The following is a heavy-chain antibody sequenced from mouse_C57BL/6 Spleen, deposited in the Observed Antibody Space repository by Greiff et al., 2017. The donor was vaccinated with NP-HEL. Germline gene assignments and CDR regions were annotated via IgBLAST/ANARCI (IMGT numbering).Heavy chain of an antibody. V-gene: IGHV1-26*01. CDR2: INPNNGGT. CDR3: ARSGMSNPFAY. Sequence: EVQLQQSGPELVKPGASVKISCKASGYTFTDYYMNWVKQSHGKSLEWIGDINPNNGGTSYNQKFKGKATLTVDKSSSTAYMELRSLTSEDSAVYYCARSGMSNPFAYWGQGTLVTVSA. J-gene: IGHJ3*01. D-gene: IGHD1-3*01. CDR1: GYTFTDYY.